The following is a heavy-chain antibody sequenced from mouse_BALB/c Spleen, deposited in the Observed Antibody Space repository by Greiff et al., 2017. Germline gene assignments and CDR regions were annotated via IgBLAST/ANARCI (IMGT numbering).Heavy chain of an antibody. V-gene: IGHV1-77*01. D-gene: IGHD1-1*01. CDR1: GYTFTDYY. J-gene: IGHJ2*01. CDR2: IYPGSGNT. CDR3: ARSYYGSSLPSYFDY. Sequence: VKLVESGAELARPGASVKLSCKASGYTFTDYYINWVKQRTGQGLEWIGEIYPGSGNTYYNEKFKGKATLTADKSSSTAYMQLSSLTSEDSAVYFCARSYYGSSLPSYFDYWGQGTTLTVSS.